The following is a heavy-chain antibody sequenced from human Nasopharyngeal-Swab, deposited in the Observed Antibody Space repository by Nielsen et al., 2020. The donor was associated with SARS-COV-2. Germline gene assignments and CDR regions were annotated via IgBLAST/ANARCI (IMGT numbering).Heavy chain of an antibody. Sequence: ASVKVSCKASEYTFTGYYIHWVRQAPGQGLEWMGWISAYNGDTDYAQKVQDRVTLTTDTPMNTAYMELRSLRSDDTAVYYCTLRHDNGGTPGRFDIWGQGTMVTVSS. V-gene: IGHV1-18*04. J-gene: IGHJ3*02. CDR3: TLRHDNGGTPGRFDI. CDR1: EYTFTGYY. CDR2: ISAYNGDT. D-gene: IGHD4-23*01.